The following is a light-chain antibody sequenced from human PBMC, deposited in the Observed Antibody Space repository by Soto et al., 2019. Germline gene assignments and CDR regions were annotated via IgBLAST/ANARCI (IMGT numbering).Light chain of an antibody. CDR2: AAS. CDR3: QQVNSYPFT. J-gene: IGKJ3*01. Sequence: AIQMTQFPSSLSASVRDRVTVTCRASQDSRNDLGWYQQKPGQAPKLLIYAASSLKSGVPSRFSGSGSGTDFTLTISSLQPEDFATYYCQQVNSYPFTFGPGTKVDIK. V-gene: IGKV1-6*01. CDR1: QDSRND.